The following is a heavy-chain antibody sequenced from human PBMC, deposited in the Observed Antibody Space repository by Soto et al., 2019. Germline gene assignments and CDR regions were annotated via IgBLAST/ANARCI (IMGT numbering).Heavy chain of an antibody. J-gene: IGHJ4*02. Sequence: QVQLVQSGAEVKKPGASVQVSCKASGYTFIGYYIHWVRQAPGQGLEWMVWINPNSGGAKYSQKFQAWVTMTSDTSISTAYMELSSLKSDDTAVDYCARSGGGYDLGDYWGQGTLVTVSS. CDR3: ARSGGGYDLGDY. D-gene: IGHD5-12*01. V-gene: IGHV1-2*04. CDR1: GYTFIGYY. CDR2: INPNSGGA.